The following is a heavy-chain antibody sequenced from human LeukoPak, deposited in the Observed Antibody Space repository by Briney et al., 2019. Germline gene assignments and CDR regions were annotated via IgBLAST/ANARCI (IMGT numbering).Heavy chain of an antibody. CDR2: IYYSGST. J-gene: IGHJ3*02. Sequence: PSGTLSLTCTVSGGSISSYYWSWIRQPPGKGLEWIGYIYYSGSTNYNPSLKSRVTISVDTSKNQFSLKLSSVTAADTAVYYCARAVGGMAAADAFDIWGQGTMVTVSS. CDR1: GGSISSYY. D-gene: IGHD6-13*01. CDR3: ARAVGGMAAADAFDI. V-gene: IGHV4-59*01.